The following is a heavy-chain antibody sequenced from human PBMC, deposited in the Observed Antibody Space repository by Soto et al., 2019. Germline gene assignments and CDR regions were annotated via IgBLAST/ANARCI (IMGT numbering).Heavy chain of an antibody. D-gene: IGHD3-10*01. CDR3: TTDVESEGTPSGYYFDY. J-gene: IGHJ4*02. CDR1: GFTFSNAW. Sequence: EVQLVESGGGLVKPGGSLRLSCAASGFTFSNAWMSWVRQAPGKGLEWVGRIKSKTDGGTTDYAAPVKGRFTISRDDSKNTLYLQMNSLKTEDTAVYYCTTDVESEGTPSGYYFDYWGQGTLVTVSS. V-gene: IGHV3-15*01. CDR2: IKSKTDGGTT.